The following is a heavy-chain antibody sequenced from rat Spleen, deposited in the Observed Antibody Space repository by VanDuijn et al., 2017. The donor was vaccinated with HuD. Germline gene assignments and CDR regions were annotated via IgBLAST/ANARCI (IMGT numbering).Heavy chain of an antibody. CDR1: GFTFSDYY. Sequence: EVQLVESGGGLVQPGRSLKLSCAASGFTFSDYYMAWVRQAPKKGLEWVASISYDGSSTYYRDSVKGRFTISRDNAKTTLYLQMDSLRSEDTATYYCAKEGDGGYSSYPNWFAYWGQGTLVTVSS. CDR3: AKEGDGGYSSYPNWFAY. CDR2: ISYDGSST. J-gene: IGHJ3*01. D-gene: IGHD1-8*01. V-gene: IGHV5-7*01.